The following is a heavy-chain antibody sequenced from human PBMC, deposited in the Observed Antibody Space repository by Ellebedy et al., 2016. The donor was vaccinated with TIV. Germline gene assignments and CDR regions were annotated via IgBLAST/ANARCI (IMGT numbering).Heavy chain of an antibody. CDR3: ARGDNYYYDSSGYYYTY. D-gene: IGHD3-22*01. J-gene: IGHJ4*02. CDR1: GYTFTSYF. V-gene: IGHV1-46*01. CDR2: INPTTGNS. Sequence: ASVKVSCKASGYTFTSYFMYWVRQAPGQGLEWMGLINPTTGNSNYAQKFQGRVTMTRDTSTSTVYMELSSLRSEDTAVYYCARGDNYYYDSSGYYYTYWGQGTLVTVSS.